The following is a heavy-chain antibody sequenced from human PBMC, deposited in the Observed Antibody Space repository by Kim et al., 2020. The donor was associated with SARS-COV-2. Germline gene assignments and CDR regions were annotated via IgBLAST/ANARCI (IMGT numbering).Heavy chain of an antibody. D-gene: IGHD3-3*01. J-gene: IGHJ4*02. CDR3: ARISGITIFGVVITGPFDC. Sequence: SETLSLTCTVSGGSISSGNYYWSWIRQHPGKGLEWIGYIYYSGSTYYNPSLKNRVTISVDTSKNQFSLKLSSVTAAETAVYYCARISGITIFGVVITGPFDCWGQGTLVTVSS. CDR1: GGSISSGNYY. CDR2: IYYSGST. V-gene: IGHV4-31*03.